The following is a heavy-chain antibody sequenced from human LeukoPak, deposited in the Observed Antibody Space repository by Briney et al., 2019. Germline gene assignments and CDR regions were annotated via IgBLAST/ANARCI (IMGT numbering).Heavy chain of an antibody. Sequence: ASVKVSCKASGYTFTGYYIHWVRQAPGQGLEWMRWINPNSGGTNYAQKFQGRVTMTRDTSISTAYMELSRLTSDDAAVYYCARDVGSVGHFDYWGQGTLVTVSS. CDR3: ARDVGSVGHFDY. CDR1: GYTFTGYY. V-gene: IGHV1-2*02. CDR2: INPNSGGT. J-gene: IGHJ4*02. D-gene: IGHD2-15*01.